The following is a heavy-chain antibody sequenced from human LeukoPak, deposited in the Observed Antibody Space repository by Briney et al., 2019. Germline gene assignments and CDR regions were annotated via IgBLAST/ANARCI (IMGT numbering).Heavy chain of an antibody. CDR2: INTDGSST. J-gene: IGHJ4*02. CDR1: GFTFSSYW. Sequence: GGSLRLSCAASGFTFSSYWMHWVRQAPGKGLVWVSRINTDGSSTSYADSVKGRFTISRDNSKNTVYLQMNSLRVEDTAVYYCARLGSSWSFDYWGQGTLVTVSS. V-gene: IGHV3-74*01. D-gene: IGHD6-13*01. CDR3: ARLGSSWSFDY.